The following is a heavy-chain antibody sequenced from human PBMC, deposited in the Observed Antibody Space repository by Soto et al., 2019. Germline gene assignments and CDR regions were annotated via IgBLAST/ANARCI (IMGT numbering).Heavy chain of an antibody. V-gene: IGHV1-69*06. CDR3: ARDGYYDFWSGHSDV. J-gene: IGHJ6*02. CDR2: IIPIFGTA. D-gene: IGHD3-3*01. Sequence: SVEASCEACRGGFGCYAMSWVRQAPGQGLEWMGGIIPIFGTANYAQKFQGRVTITADKSTSTAYMELSSLRSEDTAVYYCARDGYYDFWSGHSDVWGQGTTVTVSS. CDR1: RGGFGCYA.